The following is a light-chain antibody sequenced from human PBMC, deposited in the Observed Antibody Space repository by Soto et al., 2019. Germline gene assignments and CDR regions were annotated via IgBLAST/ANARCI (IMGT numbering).Light chain of an antibody. J-gene: IGLJ3*02. Sequence: QTVVTQPPSASGTPGQRVTLSCSGSTSNIGSKFVYWYQQNPGTAPKLLIYANDQRPSGVPDRFSGSKSGTSASLAISGLRSEDEADYYCVAWDGTLSAWVFGGGTKLTVL. V-gene: IGLV1-47*01. CDR3: VAWDGTLSAWV. CDR1: TSNIGSKF. CDR2: AND.